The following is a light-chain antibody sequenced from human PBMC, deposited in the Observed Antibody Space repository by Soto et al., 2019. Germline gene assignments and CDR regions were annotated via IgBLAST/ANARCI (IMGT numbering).Light chain of an antibody. Sequence: QSVLTQPASVSGSPGQSITISCTGTSSDVGGYNYVSWYQHHPGKAPKLIIYEVNNRPSGVPNRFSGSKSGNTASLIISGLQAEDEADYYCSSYTTSSTSLVFGGGTKLTVL. J-gene: IGLJ3*02. CDR1: SSDVGGYNY. V-gene: IGLV2-14*01. CDR3: SSYTTSSTSLV. CDR2: EVN.